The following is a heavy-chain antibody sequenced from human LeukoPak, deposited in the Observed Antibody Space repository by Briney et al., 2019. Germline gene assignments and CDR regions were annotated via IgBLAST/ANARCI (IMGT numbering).Heavy chain of an antibody. V-gene: IGHV3-21*01. J-gene: IGHJ4*02. CDR1: GFTFSNYN. Sequence: GGSLRLSCAASGFTFSNYNMNWVRQAPGKGLEWVSSISSSSTYMYYADSVKGRFTISRDNAKNSLYLQMHCLRAEDTAVYYCAEVARSGYWGQGTLVTVSS. D-gene: IGHD5-12*01. CDR2: ISSSSTYM. CDR3: AEVARSGY.